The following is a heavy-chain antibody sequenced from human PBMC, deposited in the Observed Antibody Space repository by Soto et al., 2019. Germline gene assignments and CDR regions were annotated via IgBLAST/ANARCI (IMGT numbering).Heavy chain of an antibody. CDR3: ATVCRFCSGSNSLY. CDR2: ISTGDSPI. Sequence: EVQLVESGGALVQPGGSLRLSCAASGFTFSNYAMNWVRQAPGKGLEWVSYISTGDSPIYYPDSVKGRFTISRDNAKKSLYLQMISLRAEDTAVYYCATVCRFCSGSNSLYWCRGALVTFSS. CDR1: GFTFSNYA. D-gene: IGHD2-15*01. V-gene: IGHV3-48*01. J-gene: IGHJ4*02.